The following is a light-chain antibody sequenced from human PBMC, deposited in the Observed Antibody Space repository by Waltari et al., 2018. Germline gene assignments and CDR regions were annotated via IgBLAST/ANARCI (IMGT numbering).Light chain of an antibody. CDR1: QSVTRY. J-gene: IGKJ4*01. CDR3: QQRANWPLT. V-gene: IGKV3-11*01. Sequence: EIVLTQSPGTLSLSPGDRPILSCRASQSVTRYLDWYQQKPGLAPRLLIYDTSNRATGIPARFIGSGSGTDFSLTITSLESEDFAVYYCQQRANWPLTFGGGTKVEIK. CDR2: DTS.